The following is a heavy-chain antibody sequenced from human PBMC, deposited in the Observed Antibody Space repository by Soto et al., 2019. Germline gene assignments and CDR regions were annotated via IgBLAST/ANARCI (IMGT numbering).Heavy chain of an antibody. Sequence: HPGGSLRLSCAASGFTFSSYAISWVRQAPGKGLEWVSAISGSGGSTYYADSVKGRFTISRDNSKNTLYLQMNSLRAEDTAVYYCAKVRYYYESPAYFDYWGQGTLVTVSS. CDR1: GFTFSSYA. CDR2: ISGSGGST. V-gene: IGHV3-23*01. J-gene: IGHJ4*02. CDR3: AKVRYYYESPAYFDY. D-gene: IGHD3-22*01.